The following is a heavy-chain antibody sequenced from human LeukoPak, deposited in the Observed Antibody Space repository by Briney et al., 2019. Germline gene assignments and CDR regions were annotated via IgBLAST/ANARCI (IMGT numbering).Heavy chain of an antibody. CDR1: GGSISSGGYY. Sequence: PSETLSLTCTVSGGSISSGGYYWSWIRQPPGKGLEWIGYIYHSGSTYYNPFLKSRVTISVDTSKNQFSLKLSSVTAADTAVYYCACTAAPWGTPGRVVDYWGQGTLVTVSS. D-gene: IGHD2-8*02. CDR2: IYHSGST. J-gene: IGHJ4*02. V-gene: IGHV4-30-2*01. CDR3: ACTAAPWGTPGRVVDY.